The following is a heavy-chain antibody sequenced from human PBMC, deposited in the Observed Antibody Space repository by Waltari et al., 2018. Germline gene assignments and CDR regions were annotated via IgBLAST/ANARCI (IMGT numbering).Heavy chain of an antibody. CDR1: GCTFNTYW. CDR2: INPDGSQK. Sequence: EVQLVESGGGLVQPGGSLRLSCAASGCTFNTYWMKWIRQGPGKGLEWVANINPDGSQKFYVDSVKGRFTVSRDNAQNSLYLQMNNLRAEDTAVYYCTTLARGESGDYWGQGTLVTVSS. D-gene: IGHD3-10*01. V-gene: IGHV3-7*01. CDR3: TTLARGESGDY. J-gene: IGHJ4*02.